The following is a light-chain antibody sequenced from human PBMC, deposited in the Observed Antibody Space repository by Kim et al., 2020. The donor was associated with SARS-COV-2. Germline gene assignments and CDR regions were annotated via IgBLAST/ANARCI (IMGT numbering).Light chain of an antibody. CDR2: DVS. J-gene: IGLJ2*01. Sequence: GQSITISCTGASSDVGGYNYVSWYQQHPGKVAKLMIYDVSKRHSGVSNRFSGSKSGNTASLTISGLQAEDEADYYCSSYTSIATVVFGGGTQLTVL. V-gene: IGLV2-14*03. CDR3: SSYTSIATVV. CDR1: SSDVGGYNY.